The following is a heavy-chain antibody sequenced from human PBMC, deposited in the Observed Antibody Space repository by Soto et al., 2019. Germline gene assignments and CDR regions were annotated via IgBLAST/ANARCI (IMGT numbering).Heavy chain of an antibody. CDR2: MNPNSGIT. Sequence: ASVKVSCKASGYTFTNYDINWVRQATGQGLEWMGWMNPNSGITGYAQKFQGRVIMTRNTSISTAYMALSSLRPENSAIYYCARASCMSGRGQETTVTVSS. CDR3: ARASCMSG. J-gene: IGHJ6*02. D-gene: IGHD2-8*01. CDR1: GYTFTNYD. V-gene: IGHV1-8*01.